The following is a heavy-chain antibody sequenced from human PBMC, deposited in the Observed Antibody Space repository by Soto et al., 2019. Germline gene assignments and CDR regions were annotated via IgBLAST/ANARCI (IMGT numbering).Heavy chain of an antibody. Sequence: KPSETLSLTCTVAGASVISGGFSWSWIRQPPGKGLEWIGSISYSGSTTYYPSLRSRVIISVDTSKNQFSLRLNSVTAADTAIYFCARVTFLKVGSVFSTPFDFWGQGTLVTVSS. J-gene: IGHJ4*02. D-gene: IGHD2-15*01. V-gene: IGHV4-61*08. CDR1: GASVISGGFS. CDR3: ARVTFLKVGSVFSTPFDF. CDR2: ISYSGST.